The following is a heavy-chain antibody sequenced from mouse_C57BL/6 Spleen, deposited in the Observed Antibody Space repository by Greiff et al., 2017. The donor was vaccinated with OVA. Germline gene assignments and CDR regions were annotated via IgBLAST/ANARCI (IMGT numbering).Heavy chain of an antibody. CDR1: GFNIKDDY. Sequence: EVQLVESGAELVRPGASVKLSCTASGFNIKDDYMHWVKQRPEQGLEWIGWIDPENGDTEYASKFQGKATITADTSSNTAYLQLSSLTSEDTAVYYCTRDYRWFAYWGQGTLVTVSA. V-gene: IGHV14-4*01. CDR2: IDPENGDT. D-gene: IGHD2-4*01. J-gene: IGHJ3*01. CDR3: TRDYRWFAY.